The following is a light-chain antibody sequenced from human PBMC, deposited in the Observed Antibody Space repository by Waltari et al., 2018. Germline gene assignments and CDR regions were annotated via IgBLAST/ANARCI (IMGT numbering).Light chain of an antibody. CDR1: QSIGSW. Sequence: DIQMTQSPSTLSASVGDRVTLTCRASQSIGSWLAWYQQKPGKAPKLLIYKASSLETGVPSRFSGSGSGTEFTLTISSLQPDDFATYYCQQYSSESTFGQGTKVEIK. J-gene: IGKJ1*01. CDR3: QQYSSEST. CDR2: KAS. V-gene: IGKV1-5*03.